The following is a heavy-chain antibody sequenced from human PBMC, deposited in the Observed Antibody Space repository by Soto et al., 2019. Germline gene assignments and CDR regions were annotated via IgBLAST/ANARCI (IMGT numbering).Heavy chain of an antibody. CDR3: AKVVAARLDYYYGMDV. D-gene: IGHD6-6*01. CDR1: GFTFSSYG. CDR2: ISYDGSNK. V-gene: IGHV3-30*18. J-gene: IGHJ6*02. Sequence: GGSLRLSCAASGFTFSSYGMHWVRQAPGKGLEWVAVISYDGSNKYYADSVKGRFTISRDNSKNTLYLQMNSLRAEDTAVYYCAKVVAARLDYYYGMDVWGQGTTVTVSS.